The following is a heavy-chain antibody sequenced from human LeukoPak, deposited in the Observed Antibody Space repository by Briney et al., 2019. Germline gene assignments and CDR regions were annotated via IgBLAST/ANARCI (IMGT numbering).Heavy chain of an antibody. CDR3: ARSSYDYVWGSYRFELNFDY. Sequence: ASVKVSCKASGYTFTSYGISWVRQAPGQGLEWMGWISAYNGNTNYAQKFQGRVTMTRDTSISTAYMELSRLRSDDTAVYYCARSSYDYVWGSYRFELNFDYWGQGTLVTVSS. CDR2: ISAYNGNT. V-gene: IGHV1-18*01. J-gene: IGHJ4*02. D-gene: IGHD3-16*02. CDR1: GYTFTSYG.